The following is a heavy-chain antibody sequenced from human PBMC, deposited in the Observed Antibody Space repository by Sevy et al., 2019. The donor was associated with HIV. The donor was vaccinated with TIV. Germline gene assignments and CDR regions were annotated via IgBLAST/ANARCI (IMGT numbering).Heavy chain of an antibody. J-gene: IGHJ4*02. CDR1: GFTVSSNY. CDR2: IYSGGDT. V-gene: IGHV3-53*01. CDR3: ARGHTMITY. Sequence: GGSLRLSCAASGFTVSSNYMTWVRQAPGKGLEWVSVIYSGGDTYYADSVKGRFTISRDNSKNTLYLQMNRMTAEDTAVYYCARGHTMITYWGQGTLVTVSS. D-gene: IGHD3-16*01.